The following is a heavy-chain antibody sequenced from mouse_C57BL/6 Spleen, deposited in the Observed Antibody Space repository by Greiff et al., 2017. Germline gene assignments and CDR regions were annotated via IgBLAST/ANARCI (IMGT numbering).Heavy chain of an antibody. CDR3: ARWGDGWFAY. Sequence: VQLQQPGAELVRPGSSVKLSCKASGYTFASYWMHWVKQRPIQGLEWIGNIDPSDSETHYNQKFKDKATLTVDKSSSTAYMQLSSLTSEDSAVYYCARWGDGWFAYWGQGTLVTVSA. CDR2: IDPSDSET. CDR1: GYTFASYW. V-gene: IGHV1-52*01. J-gene: IGHJ3*01.